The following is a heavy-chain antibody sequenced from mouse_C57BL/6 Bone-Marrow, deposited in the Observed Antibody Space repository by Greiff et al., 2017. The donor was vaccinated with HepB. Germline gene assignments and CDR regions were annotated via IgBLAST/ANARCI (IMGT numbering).Heavy chain of an antibody. V-gene: IGHV5-4*03. CDR1: GFTFSSYA. CDR2: ISDGGSYT. J-gene: IGHJ2*01. CDR3: GRFHYFDY. Sequence: EVKLMESGGGLVKPGGSLKLSCAASGFTFSSYAMSWVRQTPEKRLEWVATISDGGSYTYYPDNVKGRFTISRDNAKNNLYLQMSHLKSEDTAMYYCGRFHYFDYWGQGTTLTVSS.